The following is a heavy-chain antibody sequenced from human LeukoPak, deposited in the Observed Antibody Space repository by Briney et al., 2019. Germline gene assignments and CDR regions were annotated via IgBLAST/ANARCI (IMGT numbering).Heavy chain of an antibody. J-gene: IGHJ6*02. Sequence: KSSETLSLTCAVYGGSFSGYYWSWIRQPPGKGLEWIGEINHSGSTNYNPSLKSRVTISVDTSKNQFSLKLSSVTAADTAVYYCARGRAFNSGTHRANGEIYYYYYGMDVWGQGTTVTVSS. CDR2: INHSGST. V-gene: IGHV4-34*01. D-gene: IGHD1-1*01. CDR1: GGSFSGYY. CDR3: ARGRAFNSGTHRANGEIYYYYYGMDV.